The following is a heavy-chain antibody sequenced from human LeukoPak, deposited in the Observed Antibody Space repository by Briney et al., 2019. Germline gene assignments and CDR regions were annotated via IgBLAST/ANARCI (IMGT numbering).Heavy chain of an antibody. CDR2: INQDGSVK. CDR1: TFPFSTYW. D-gene: IGHD3-3*02. V-gene: IGHV3-7*01. CDR3: ARDPGFSSFDY. J-gene: IGHJ4*02. Sequence: GGSLRLSCAASTFPFSTYWMTWVRQAPGKGPEFVANINQDGSVKNYVDSVKGRFTISRDNAKNSLYLQINSLRADDTAVYYCARDPGFSSFDYWGQETLVTVSS.